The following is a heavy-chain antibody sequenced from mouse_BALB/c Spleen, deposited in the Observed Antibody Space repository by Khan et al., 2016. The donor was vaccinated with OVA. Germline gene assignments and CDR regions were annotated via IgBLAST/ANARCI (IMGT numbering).Heavy chain of an antibody. Sequence: QVQLQQPGAELARPGASVKMSCKASGYTFTGYTMHWVKQRPGQGLEWIGYINPSSGYTNYNQKFKDKATLTADKSSSTAYMQLSSLTSEDSAVYYCARRTTAYTMDYWGQGTSVTVSS. CDR1: GYTFTGYT. CDR2: INPSSGYT. J-gene: IGHJ4*01. CDR3: ARRTTAYTMDY. D-gene: IGHD1-2*01. V-gene: IGHV1-4*01.